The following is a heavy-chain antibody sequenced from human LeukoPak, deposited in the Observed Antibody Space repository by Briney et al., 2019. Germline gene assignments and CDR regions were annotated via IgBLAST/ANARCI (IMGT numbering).Heavy chain of an antibody. Sequence: SETLSLTCTVSGGSISSYYWSWIRQPPGKGLEWIGYIYYSGSTNYNPSLKSRVTISVDTSKNQFSLKLSSVTAADTAVYYCARDGGSSSSHYWGQGTLVTVSS. V-gene: IGHV4-59*01. CDR2: IYYSGST. J-gene: IGHJ4*02. CDR3: ARDGGSSSSHY. CDR1: GGSISSYY. D-gene: IGHD6-6*01.